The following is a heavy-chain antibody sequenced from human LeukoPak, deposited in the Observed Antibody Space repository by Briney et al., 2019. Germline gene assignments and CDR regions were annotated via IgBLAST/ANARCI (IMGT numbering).Heavy chain of an antibody. CDR3: ARDRAAAGIFDY. V-gene: IGHV3-21*01. CDR2: ISSSSSYI. D-gene: IGHD6-13*01. CDR1: GFTFSSYS. J-gene: IGHJ4*02. Sequence: GGSLRLSCADSGFTFSSYSMNWVRQAPGKGLEWVSSISSSSSYIYYADSVKGRFTISRDNAKNSLYLQMSSLRAEDTAVYYCARDRAAAGIFDYWGQGTLVTVSS.